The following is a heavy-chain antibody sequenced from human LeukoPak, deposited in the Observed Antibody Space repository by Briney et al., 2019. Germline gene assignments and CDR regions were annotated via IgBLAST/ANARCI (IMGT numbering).Heavy chain of an antibody. CDR1: GFTVSSNY. CDR3: AKAYYDFWGGYPYYFDY. J-gene: IGHJ4*02. Sequence: GGSLRLSCAASGFTVSSNYMSWVRQAPGKGLEWVSVIYSGGSTYYADSVKGRFTISRDNSKNTLYLQMNSLRAEDTAVYYCAKAYYDFWGGYPYYFDYWGQGTLVTGSS. V-gene: IGHV3-66*01. CDR2: IYSGGST. D-gene: IGHD3-3*01.